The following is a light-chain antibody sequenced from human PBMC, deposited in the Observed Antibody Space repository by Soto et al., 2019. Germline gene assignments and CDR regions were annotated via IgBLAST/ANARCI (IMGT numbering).Light chain of an antibody. CDR2: GAS. V-gene: IGKV3-20*01. J-gene: IGKJ5*01. CDR1: QSVSSSY. CDR3: QQYGSSLVT. Sequence: EIVLTQSPCTLSVSPGERATLSCMASQSVSSSYLAWYQQKPGQAPRLLIYGASNRATGIPDRFSGSGSGTDFTLTISRLEPEDFAVYYCQQYGSSLVTFGQGTRLEI.